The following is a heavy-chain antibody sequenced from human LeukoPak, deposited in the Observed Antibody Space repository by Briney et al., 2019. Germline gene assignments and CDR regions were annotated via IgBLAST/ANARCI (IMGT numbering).Heavy chain of an antibody. CDR3: ARGPAIGIDF. CDR1: GYTFTDYF. V-gene: IGHV1-2*02. J-gene: IGHJ4*02. Sequence: ASVNVSCKASGYTFTDYFLHWVREAPGQGLEGMGWIIPNSGATNYARKFQGRVTITRDTSISAAYLDLGSLTSDDTAMYYCARGPAIGIDFWGQGTLVTVSS. CDR2: IIPNSGAT. D-gene: IGHD5-18*01.